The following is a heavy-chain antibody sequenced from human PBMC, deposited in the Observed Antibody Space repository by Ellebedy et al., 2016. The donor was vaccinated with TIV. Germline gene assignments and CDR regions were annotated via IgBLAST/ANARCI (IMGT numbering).Heavy chain of an antibody. J-gene: IGHJ4*02. CDR1: GGSVSGYY. D-gene: IGHD7-27*01. Sequence: SETLSLTXGVYGGSVSGYYWSWIRQAPGKGLEWIGEINRSGSTNYNPSLKSRVTISVDTSKNQFSLKLKSVTAADTAVYYCARGGNWGLAFWGQGTLVTVSS. CDR3: ARGGNWGLAF. CDR2: INRSGST. V-gene: IGHV4-34*01.